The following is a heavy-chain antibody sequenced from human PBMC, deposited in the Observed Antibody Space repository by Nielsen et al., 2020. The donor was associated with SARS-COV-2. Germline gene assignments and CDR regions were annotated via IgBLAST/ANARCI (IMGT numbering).Heavy chain of an antibody. CDR2: INPNSGGT. V-gene: IGHV1-2*04. CDR1: GYTFTGYY. D-gene: IGHD6-6*01. CDR3: ASGGPIAARRNSGHY. J-gene: IGHJ4*02. Sequence: ASVKVSCKASGYTFTGYYMHWVRQAPGQGLEWMGWINPNSGGTNYAQKFQGWVTVTRDTSISTAYMELGRLRSDDTAVYYWASGGPIAARRNSGHYWGQGTLVTVSS.